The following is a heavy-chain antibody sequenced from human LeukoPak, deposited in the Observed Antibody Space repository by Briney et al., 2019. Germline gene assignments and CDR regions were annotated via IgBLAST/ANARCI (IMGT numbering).Heavy chain of an antibody. CDR3: ARDPYSGSSYYFDY. CDR1: GYTFTSYG. CDR2: ISVYNGNT. V-gene: IGHV1-18*01. J-gene: IGHJ4*02. Sequence: ASVKVSCKASGYTFTSYGISWVRQAPGQGLEWMGWISVYNGNTNYAQKLQGRVTMTTDTSTSTAYMELRSLRSDDTAVYYCARDPYSGSSYYFDYWGQGTLVTVSS. D-gene: IGHD1-26*01.